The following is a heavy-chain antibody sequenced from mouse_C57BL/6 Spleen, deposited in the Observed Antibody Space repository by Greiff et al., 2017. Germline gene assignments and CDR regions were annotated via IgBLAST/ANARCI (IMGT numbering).Heavy chain of an antibody. V-gene: IGHV1-82*01. J-gene: IGHJ2*01. CDR1: GYAFSSSW. Sequence: QVQLQQSGPELVKPGASVKISCKASGYAFSSSWMNWVKQRPGKGLEWIGRIYPGDGDTNYNGKFKGKATLTADKSSSTAYMQLSSLTSEDSAVDFCARRGNSDYFDYWGQGTTLTVSS. CDR3: ARRGNSDYFDY. CDR2: IYPGDGDT.